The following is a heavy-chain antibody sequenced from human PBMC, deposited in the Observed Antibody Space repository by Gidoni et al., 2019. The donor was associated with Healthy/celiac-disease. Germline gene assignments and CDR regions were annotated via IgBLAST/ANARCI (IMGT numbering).Heavy chain of an antibody. CDR1: GGTCRSYA. V-gene: IGHV1-69*01. J-gene: IGHJ5*02. Sequence: QVQRVQSGAEVTKPGAAVKVSLKASGGTCRSYAISWVRQAPGRGLEWIGGIIPIFGTSNYAQKFQGRVTFTADESTSTAYRELSSLRSEDTAVYYCARGGGSRYNWNYGWFDPWGQGTLVTVSS. CDR3: ARGGGSRYNWNYGWFDP. CDR2: IIPIFGTS. D-gene: IGHD1-7*01.